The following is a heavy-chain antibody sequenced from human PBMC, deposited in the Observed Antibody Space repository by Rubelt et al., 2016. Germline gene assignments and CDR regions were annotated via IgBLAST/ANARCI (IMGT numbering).Heavy chain of an antibody. D-gene: IGHD6-19*01. CDR1: GFTFRSYA. CDR3: ARWAYISDYYWIDY. CDR2: IGGSDERT. Sequence: GGSLRLSCAASGFTFRSYAMNWVREAPGKGLEWVSAIGGSDERTYYADSVKGRFTISRDNSKNTLHLQMNSLRAEDTAMYYCARWAYISDYYWIDYWGQGTLVTVSS. V-gene: IGHV3-23*01. J-gene: IGHJ4*02.